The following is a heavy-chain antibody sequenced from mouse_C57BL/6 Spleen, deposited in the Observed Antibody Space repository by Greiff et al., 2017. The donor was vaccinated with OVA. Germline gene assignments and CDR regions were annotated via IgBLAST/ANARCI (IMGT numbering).Heavy chain of an antibody. CDR2: IYPGDGDT. D-gene: IGHD2-4*01. CDR1: GYAFSSSW. V-gene: IGHV1-82*01. Sequence: QVQLQQSGPELVKPGASVKISCKASGYAFSSSWMNWVKQRPGQGLEWIGRIYPGDGDTNYNGKFKGKATLTADKSSSTAYMQLSSLTSEDSAVYFCARSYYDCEGGFDYWGQGTTLTVSS. J-gene: IGHJ2*01. CDR3: ARSYYDCEGGFDY.